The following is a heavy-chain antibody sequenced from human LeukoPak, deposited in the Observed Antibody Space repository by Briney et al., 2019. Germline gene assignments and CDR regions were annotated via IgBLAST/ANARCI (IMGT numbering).Heavy chain of an antibody. V-gene: IGHV4-59*11. D-gene: IGHD4-17*01. CDR3: ARDLVTVTKGFDI. CDR1: DDSLSSHY. CDR2: ISYIGST. J-gene: IGHJ3*02. Sequence: SETLSLTCAVSDDSLSSHYWTWIRQPPGKGLEWIGYISYIGSTNYNPSLKSRVTISIDTSKNQFSLQLTSVTAADTAVYYCARDLVTVTKGFDIWGQGTMVSVSS.